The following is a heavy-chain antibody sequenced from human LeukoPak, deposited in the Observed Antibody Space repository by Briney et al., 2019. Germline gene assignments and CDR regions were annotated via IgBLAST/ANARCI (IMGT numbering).Heavy chain of an antibody. Sequence: PGGSLRLSCAASGFTFSSYSMNWVRQAPGKGLEWVSSISSSSSYIYYADSVKGRFTISRDNAKNSLYLQMNSLRAEDTAVYYCARGHCSSTSCLFDYWGQGTLVTVSS. V-gene: IGHV3-21*04. CDR3: ARGHCSSTSCLFDY. CDR1: GFTFSSYS. J-gene: IGHJ4*02. CDR2: ISSSSSYI. D-gene: IGHD2-2*01.